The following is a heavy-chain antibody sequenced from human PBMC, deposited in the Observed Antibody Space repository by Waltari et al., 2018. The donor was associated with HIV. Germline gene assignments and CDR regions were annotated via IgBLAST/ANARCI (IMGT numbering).Heavy chain of an antibody. CDR2: INSNSSYI. CDR1: GFTFSRCS. D-gene: IGHD7-27*01. V-gene: IGHV3-21*01. CDR3: ARDELGGFDY. J-gene: IGHJ4*01. Sequence: VQLVESGGGLVKPGGSLRLSCAASGFTFSRCSMNWVRQAPGKGLEWVSYINSNSSYIYYADSVKGRFTISRDNAKNSLYLQMNSLRAEDTAVYYCARDELGGFDYWGHGTLVAVSS.